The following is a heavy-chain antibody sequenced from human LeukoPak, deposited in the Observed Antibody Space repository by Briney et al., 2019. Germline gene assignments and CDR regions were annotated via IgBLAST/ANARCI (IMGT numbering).Heavy chain of an antibody. V-gene: IGHV3-74*03. D-gene: IGHD1-1*01. CDR1: GFTFSGHW. CDR2: INERGTDS. J-gene: IGHJ4*02. CDR3: VRDETLWTLDW. Sequence: GGSLRLSCTASGFTFSGHWIHWVRQPPGMGLVWVSRINERGTDSMYAESVKGRFTISQDNAKNTVYLQMNSLRVEDTAVYYCVRDETLWTLDWWGQGTLVSVSS.